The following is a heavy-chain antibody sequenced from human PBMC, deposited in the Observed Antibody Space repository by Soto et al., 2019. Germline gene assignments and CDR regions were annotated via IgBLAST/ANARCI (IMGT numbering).Heavy chain of an antibody. D-gene: IGHD3-9*01. J-gene: IGHJ4*02. CDR2: IIPIFGTA. CDR3: ARYVLRYFDWLLGLDY. CDR1: GGTFSSYA. Sequence: QVQLVQSGAEVKKPGSSVKVSCKASGGTFSSYAISWVRQAPGQGLEWMGGIIPIFGTANYAQKFQGRVTITADESTSTAYMELSSLRSEDMAVYYCARYVLRYFDWLLGLDYWGQGTLVTVSS. V-gene: IGHV1-69*01.